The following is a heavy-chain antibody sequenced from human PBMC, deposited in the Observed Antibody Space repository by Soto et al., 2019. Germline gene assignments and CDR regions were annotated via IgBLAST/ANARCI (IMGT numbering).Heavy chain of an antibody. Sequence: PGGSLRLSCAASGFTFSNYAMSWVRQAPGKGLEWVSATGVNTYYADSVKGRFTISRDNSKNTVSLQMDSLRPDDTAVYYCVKVKETGVVITTSFDYWGQGTLVTVSS. CDR3: VKVKETGVVITTSFDY. V-gene: IGHV3-23*01. CDR2: TGVNT. J-gene: IGHJ4*01. D-gene: IGHD3-3*01. CDR1: GFTFSNYA.